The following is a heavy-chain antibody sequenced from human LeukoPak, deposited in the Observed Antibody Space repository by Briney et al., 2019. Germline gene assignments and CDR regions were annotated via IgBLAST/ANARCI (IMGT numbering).Heavy chain of an antibody. Sequence: GESLKISCQGSGYSFISSWIGWVRQMPGKGLECMGIIYPGDTDTRYSPSFQGQVTISADKSISTAYLQWTSLEASDTAMYYCARLRYSYGHFDYWGQGTLVTASS. J-gene: IGHJ4*02. D-gene: IGHD5-18*01. CDR1: GYSFISSW. CDR3: ARLRYSYGHFDY. V-gene: IGHV5-51*01. CDR2: IYPGDTDT.